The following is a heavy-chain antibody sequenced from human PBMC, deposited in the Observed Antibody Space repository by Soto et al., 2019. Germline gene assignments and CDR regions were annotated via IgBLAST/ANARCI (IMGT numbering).Heavy chain of an antibody. V-gene: IGHV1-18*01. CDR1: GYTFTSYG. Sequence: ASVKVSCKASGYTFTSYGISWVRQAPGQGLEWMGWISAYNGNTNYAQKLQGRVTMTTDTSTSTAYMELRSLRSDDTAVYYCARQCDPYDDVWSGPTNAFDIWGQGTLVTVSS. D-gene: IGHD3-3*01. CDR3: ARQCDPYDDVWSGPTNAFDI. J-gene: IGHJ3*02. CDR2: ISAYNGNT.